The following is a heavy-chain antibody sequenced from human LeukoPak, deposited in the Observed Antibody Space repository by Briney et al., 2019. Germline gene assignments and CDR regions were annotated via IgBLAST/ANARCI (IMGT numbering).Heavy chain of an antibody. CDR3: ARHSPLGELLLPWFDP. V-gene: IGHV4-59*08. CDR1: GGSISSYY. J-gene: IGHJ5*02. CDR2: IYYSGST. D-gene: IGHD2-15*01. Sequence: SETLSLTCTASGGSISSYYWSWIRQPPGKGLEWIGYIYYSGSTNYNPSLKSRVTISVDTSKNQFSLKLSSVTAADTAVYYCARHSPLGELLLPWFDPWGQGTLVTVSS.